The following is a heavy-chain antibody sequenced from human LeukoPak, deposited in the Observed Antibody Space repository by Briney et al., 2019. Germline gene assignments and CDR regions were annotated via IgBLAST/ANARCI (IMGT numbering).Heavy chain of an antibody. V-gene: IGHV4-4*07. CDR3: ARGWQRLTYYYYYMDV. CDR1: GGSINNYC. Sequence: SETLSLTCTVSGGSINNYCWSWIRQPAGKGLEWIGRIHSSGGTSYNPSLRSRVTMLVDPSKNHFSLKLSSVTAADTAVYYCARGWQRLTYYYYYMDVWGKGTTVTVSS. J-gene: IGHJ6*03. D-gene: IGHD6-19*01. CDR2: IHSSGGT.